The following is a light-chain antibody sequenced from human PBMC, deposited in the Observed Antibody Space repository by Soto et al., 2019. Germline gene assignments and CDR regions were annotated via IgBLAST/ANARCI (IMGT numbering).Light chain of an antibody. V-gene: IGLV1-40*01. CDR3: GSYTGSIYV. J-gene: IGLJ1*01. Sequence: QSVLTQPPSVSGAPGQRVTISCTGSSSNIGANYDVHWYQQRPGTAPKLLIFGNNNRPSGVPDRFSGSKSGTSASLAITGLQAEDEGDYFCGSYTGSIYVFGNGTKLTVL. CDR1: SSNIGANYD. CDR2: GNN.